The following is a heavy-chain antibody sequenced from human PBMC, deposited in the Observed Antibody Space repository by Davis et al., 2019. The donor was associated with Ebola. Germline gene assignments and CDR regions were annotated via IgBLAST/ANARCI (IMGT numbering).Heavy chain of an antibody. CDR1: GGTFSSYA. V-gene: IGHV1-69*04. J-gene: IGHJ6*02. CDR2: IIPILGIA. CDR3: ARGEYCSGGSCYDLYYYYYGMDV. Sequence: AASVKVSCKASGGTFSSYAISWVRQAPGQGLEWMGRIIPILGIANYAQKFQGRVTITRDTSASTAYMELSSLRSEDTAVYYCARGEYCSGGSCYDLYYYYYGMDVWGQGTTVTVSS. D-gene: IGHD2-15*01.